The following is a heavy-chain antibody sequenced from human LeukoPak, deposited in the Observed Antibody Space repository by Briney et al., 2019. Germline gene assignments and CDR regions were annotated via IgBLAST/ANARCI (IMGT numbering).Heavy chain of an antibody. J-gene: IGHJ4*02. CDR1: GGTFSSYA. CDR3: ASHSPPDENMGYGDAGY. Sequence: SVKVSCKASGGTFSSYAISWVRQAPGQGLEWMGGIIPIFGTANYAQKFQGRVTITADASTSTAYMELSSLRSEDTAVYYCASHSPPDENMGYGDAGYWGQGTLVTVSS. D-gene: IGHD4-17*01. CDR2: IIPIFGTA. V-gene: IGHV1-69*13.